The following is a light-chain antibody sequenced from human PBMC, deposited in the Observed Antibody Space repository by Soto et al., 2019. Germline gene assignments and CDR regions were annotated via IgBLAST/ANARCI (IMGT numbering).Light chain of an antibody. J-gene: IGKJ1*01. Sequence: EIVLTQSPGTLSLSPGERATLSCRTSQNVGSRYLAWYQQKPGQAPRLLIYGTSNRATGIAGGFSGSGSGTDFSLTISSLEPGDLAVYYCQQYGSSPRTFGQGTKVVIK. CDR1: QNVGSRY. CDR3: QQYGSSPRT. CDR2: GTS. V-gene: IGKV3-20*01.